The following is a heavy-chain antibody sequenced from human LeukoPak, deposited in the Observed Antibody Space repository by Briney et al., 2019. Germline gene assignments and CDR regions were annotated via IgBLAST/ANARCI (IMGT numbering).Heavy chain of an antibody. V-gene: IGHV4-31*03. J-gene: IGHJ4*02. D-gene: IGHD2-15*01. CDR3: ARPNCSGGSCYGGDFDY. CDR2: IYYSGST. CDR1: GGSISSGNYY. Sequence: PSETLSLTCTVSGGSISSGNYYYSWIRQHPGKGLEWIGHIYYSGSTYYNPSLKSRGIISVETSKNQFSLKLSSVAAADTAVYYCARPNCSGGSCYGGDFDYWGQGTLVTVSS.